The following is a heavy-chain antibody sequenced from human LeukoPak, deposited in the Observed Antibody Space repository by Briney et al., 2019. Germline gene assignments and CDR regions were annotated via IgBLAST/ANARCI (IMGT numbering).Heavy chain of an antibody. D-gene: IGHD3-10*01. CDR2: ISYDGSNK. J-gene: IGHJ3*02. CDR1: GFTFSSYA. Sequence: GGSLRLSCAASGFTFSSYAMHWARQAPGKGLERVAIISYDGSNKYYADSVKGRFTISRDNSKNTLYLQMNSLRVEDMAVYYCARETVLLWFGGVGVAFDIWGQGTMVTVSS. V-gene: IGHV3-30-3*01. CDR3: ARETVLLWFGGVGVAFDI.